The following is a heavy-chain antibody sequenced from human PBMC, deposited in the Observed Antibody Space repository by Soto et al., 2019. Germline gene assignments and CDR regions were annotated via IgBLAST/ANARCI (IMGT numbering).Heavy chain of an antibody. J-gene: IGHJ1*01. CDR1: GGSISSYY. Sequence: PSETLSLTCTVSGGSISSYYWSWIRQPPGKGLEWIGYIYYSGSTYYNPSLKSRVTISVDTSKNQFSLRLTSVTAADTAVYYCARPVATVNYQRGYFQHWGRGTLVTVSS. CDR2: IYYSGST. D-gene: IGHD1-7*01. V-gene: IGHV4-59*08. CDR3: ARPVATVNYQRGYFQH.